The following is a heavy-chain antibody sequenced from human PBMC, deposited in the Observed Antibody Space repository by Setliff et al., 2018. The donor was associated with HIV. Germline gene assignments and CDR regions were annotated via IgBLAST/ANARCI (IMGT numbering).Heavy chain of an antibody. D-gene: IGHD3-3*01. CDR3: ASHAQYYNFWSGYWGVGYFDY. V-gene: IGHV4-61*01. J-gene: IGHJ4*02. CDR1: GGSISGGSYY. CDR2: IYYSGSP. Sequence: PPETLSLTCTVSGGSISGGSYYWSWIRQPPGKELEWIGYIYYSGSPNYNPSLKSRVTISVDTSKNQFSLNLSSVTAADTAVYYCASHAQYYNFWSGYWGVGYFDYWGQGTLVTVSS.